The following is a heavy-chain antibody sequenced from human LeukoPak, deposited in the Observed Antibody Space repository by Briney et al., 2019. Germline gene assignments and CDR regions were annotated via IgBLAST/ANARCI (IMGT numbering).Heavy chain of an antibody. CDR1: GYTFTGYY. V-gene: IGHV1-46*01. J-gene: IGHJ4*02. CDR3: ARGDLATRGSSSWGYYFDY. Sequence: GASVKVSCKASGYTFTGYYMHWVRQAPGQGLEWMGIINPSGGSTSYAQKFQGRVTMTRDMSTSTVYMELSSLRSEDTAVYYCARGDLATRGSSSWGYYFDYWGQGTLVTVSS. D-gene: IGHD6-13*01. CDR2: INPSGGST.